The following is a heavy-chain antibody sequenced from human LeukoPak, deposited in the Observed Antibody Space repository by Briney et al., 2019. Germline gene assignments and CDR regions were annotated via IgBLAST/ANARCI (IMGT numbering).Heavy chain of an antibody. CDR1: GFTVSSNY. J-gene: IGHJ4*02. CDR2: IKQDGSEK. CDR3: ARDSRTVTSNFDY. Sequence: GGSLRLSCAASGFTVSSNYMSWVRQAPGKGLEWVANIKQDGSEKYYVDSVKGRSTISRDNAKYSLYLQMNSQRAEDTAVYYCARDSRTVTSNFDYWGQGTLVTVSS. D-gene: IGHD4-11*01. V-gene: IGHV3-7*01.